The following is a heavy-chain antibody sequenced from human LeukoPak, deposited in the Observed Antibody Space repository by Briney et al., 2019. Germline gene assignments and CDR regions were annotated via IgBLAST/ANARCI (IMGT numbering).Heavy chain of an antibody. V-gene: IGHV4-59*01. CDR1: GGSISSNY. J-gene: IGHJ4*02. D-gene: IGHD5-24*01. CDR3: ARAIEMATIGANFDY. Sequence: SETLSLTCTVSGGSISSNYWSWIRQPPGKGLEWIGYIYYNGNTNYNPSLKSRVTISVDTSKNQFSLKLNSVTAADTAVYYCARAIEMATIGANFDYWGQGTLVTVSS. CDR2: IYYNGNT.